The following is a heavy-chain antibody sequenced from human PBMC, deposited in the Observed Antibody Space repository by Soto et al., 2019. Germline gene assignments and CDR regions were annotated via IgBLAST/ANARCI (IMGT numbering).Heavy chain of an antibody. J-gene: IGHJ4*02. CDR2: THYTGTT. V-gene: IGHV4-59*11. CDR1: GGSISGHD. CDR3: ARTGYGDHFDY. D-gene: IGHD5-18*01. Sequence: SETLSLTCTVSGGSISGHDWGWIRQPPGKGLEFIGYTHYTGTTTYNPSLKSRVAISLDTSKNQFSLKLTSVTAADTALYYCARTGYGDHFDYWGRGTLVTSPQ.